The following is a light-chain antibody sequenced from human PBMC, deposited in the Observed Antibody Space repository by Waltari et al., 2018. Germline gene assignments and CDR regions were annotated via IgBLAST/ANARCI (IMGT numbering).Light chain of an antibody. Sequence: QSVLTQPPSASETPGQRVTISCSGSNSNLGSNYLYWYLQLPGTAPKLLIYRNKQRPSGVPDRFSASKSGTSASLAIDGLRSEDEAVYYCASWDDSHYVFGPGTQVTVL. CDR3: ASWDDSHYV. J-gene: IGLJ1*01. CDR2: RNK. V-gene: IGLV1-47*01. CDR1: NSNLGSNY.